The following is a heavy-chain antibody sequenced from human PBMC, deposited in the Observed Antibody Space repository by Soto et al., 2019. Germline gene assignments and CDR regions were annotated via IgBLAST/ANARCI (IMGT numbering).Heavy chain of an antibody. CDR3: AKYIFGVVIPYYFDY. D-gene: IGHD3-3*01. CDR1: GFTFSSYA. J-gene: IGHJ4*02. V-gene: IGHV3-23*01. CDR2: ISGSGGST. Sequence: EVQLLESGGGLVQPGGSLRLSCAASGFTFSSYAMSWVRQAPGKGLEWVSAISGSGGSTYYADSVKGRFTISRDNSKNTLYLQMNSLRAADKAVYYCAKYIFGVVIPYYFDYWGQGTLVTVSS.